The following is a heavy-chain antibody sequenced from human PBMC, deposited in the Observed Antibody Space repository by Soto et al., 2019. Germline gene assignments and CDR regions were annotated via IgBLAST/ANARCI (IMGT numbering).Heavy chain of an antibody. V-gene: IGHV1-2*02. D-gene: IGHD3-22*01. CDR2: INPNSGGT. J-gene: IGHJ3*02. CDR3: ARAYYYDSSGTDAFDI. CDR1: GYTFTGYY. Sequence: ASVKVSCKASGYTFTGYYMHWVRQAPGQGLEWMGWINPNSGGTNYAQKFQGRVTMTRDTSISTAYMELSSLRSEDTAVYYCARAYYYDSSGTDAFDIWGQGTTDTVS.